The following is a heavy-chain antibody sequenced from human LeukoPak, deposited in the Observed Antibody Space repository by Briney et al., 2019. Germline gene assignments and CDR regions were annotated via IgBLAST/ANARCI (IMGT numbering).Heavy chain of an antibody. CDR3: AADRIQLWNPFDY. D-gene: IGHD5-18*01. J-gene: IGHJ4*02. Sequence: SETLSLTCTVSGGSISSYYWSWIRQPPGKALEWIGYIFYSGSTNYNPSLKSRVTISIDTSKNQFSLKLSSVTDADTAVYYCAADRIQLWNPFDYWGQGTLVTVSS. CDR2: IFYSGST. V-gene: IGHV4-59*01. CDR1: GGSISSYY.